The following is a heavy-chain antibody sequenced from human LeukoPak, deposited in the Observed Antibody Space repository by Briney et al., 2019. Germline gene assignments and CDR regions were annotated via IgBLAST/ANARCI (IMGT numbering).Heavy chain of an antibody. CDR3: ARGNRVTLDFDY. CDR1: GYTFTSYD. D-gene: IGHD2-21*02. J-gene: IGHJ4*02. CDR2: MNPNSGNT. Sequence: ASVKVSCKASGYTFTSYDINWVRQATGQGLEWMGWMNPNSGNTGYAQKFQGRVTMTRNTSISTAYMELSSLRSEDTAVYYCARGNRVTLDFDYRGQGTLVTVSS. V-gene: IGHV1-8*01.